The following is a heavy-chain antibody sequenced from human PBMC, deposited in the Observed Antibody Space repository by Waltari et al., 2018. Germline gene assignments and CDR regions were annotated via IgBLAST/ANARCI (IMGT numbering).Heavy chain of an antibody. CDR1: GGSITTNRHY. D-gene: IGHD7-27*01. Sequence: QLQLLVSGPGLVKPSETLPLTCSVSGGSITTNRHYWVWIRQPLGQGLEWIGTMSYSGTTYSTPSLNSRVTISRDTSKSQLSLKLASRTAADTAVYYCATYLGDSIGTAAFDVWGQGTMVTVSS. CDR3: ATYLGDSIGTAAFDV. CDR2: MSYSGTT. J-gene: IGHJ3*01. V-gene: IGHV4-39*01.